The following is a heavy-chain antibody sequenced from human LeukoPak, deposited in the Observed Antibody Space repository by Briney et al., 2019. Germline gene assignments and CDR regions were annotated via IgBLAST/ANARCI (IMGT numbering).Heavy chain of an antibody. CDR1: GFTFSSYS. J-gene: IGHJ4*02. Sequence: GGSLRLSCAASGFTFSSYSMNWVRQAPGKGLEWVSYISSSSSTIYYADSVKGRFTISRDNAKNSLYLQMNSLRAEDTAVYYCARAEGDTLNWVDYWGQGTLVTVSS. CDR2: ISSSSSTI. V-gene: IGHV3-48*04. D-gene: IGHD3-9*01. CDR3: ARAEGDTLNWVDY.